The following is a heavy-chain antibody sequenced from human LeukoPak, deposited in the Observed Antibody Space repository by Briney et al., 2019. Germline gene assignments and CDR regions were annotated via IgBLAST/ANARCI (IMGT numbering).Heavy chain of an antibody. Sequence: GESLKISCAASGFTLSSFAMSWVRQAPGKGLEWVSVISGSSGSTYYADSVKGRFTVTRDISKNTLYLQMNRLRADDTAVYYCAKDRFYDILTGYPEYWGQGTLVTVSS. CDR2: ISGSSGST. CDR3: AKDRFYDILTGYPEY. V-gene: IGHV3-23*01. CDR1: GFTLSSFA. J-gene: IGHJ4*02. D-gene: IGHD3-9*01.